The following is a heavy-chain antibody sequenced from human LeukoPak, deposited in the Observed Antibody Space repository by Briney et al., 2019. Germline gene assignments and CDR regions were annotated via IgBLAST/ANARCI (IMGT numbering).Heavy chain of an antibody. CDR1: GYTFTSYG. J-gene: IGHJ4*02. D-gene: IGHD6-19*01. CDR3: ARDLSGWYYFDY. CDR2: ISAYNGNT. V-gene: IGHV1-18*01. Sequence: ASVKVSCKACGYTFTSYGISWVRQAPGQGLEWVGWISAYNGNTNYAQKLQGRVTMTTDTSTSTAYMELRSLRSDDTAVYYCARDLSGWYYFDYWGQGTLVTVPS.